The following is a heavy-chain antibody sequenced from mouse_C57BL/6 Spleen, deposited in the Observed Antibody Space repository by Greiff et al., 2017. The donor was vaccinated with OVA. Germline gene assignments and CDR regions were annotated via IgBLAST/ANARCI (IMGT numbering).Heavy chain of an antibody. V-gene: IGHV1-9*01. CDR1: GYTFTGYW. CDR3: ARGQLRSPFAY. D-gene: IGHD3-2*02. CDR2: ILPGGGST. Sequence: QVQLQQSGAELMKPGASVTLSCKATGYTFTGYWIEWVKQRPGHGLEWIGEILPGGGSTNYNEKFKGKATFTADTSSNTAYMQLSSLTTEDSAIYYCARGQLRSPFAYWGQGTLVTVSA. J-gene: IGHJ3*01.